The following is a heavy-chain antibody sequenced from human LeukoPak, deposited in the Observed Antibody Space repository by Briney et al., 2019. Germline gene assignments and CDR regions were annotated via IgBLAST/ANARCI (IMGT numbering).Heavy chain of an antibody. J-gene: IGHJ3*02. CDR1: GFTFSSYD. D-gene: IGHD3-16*01. V-gene: IGHV3-13*01. Sequence: GGSLRLSCVASGFTFSSYDMHWVRQATGKGLEWVSAIGTAGDTYYPGSVKGRFTISRENAKNSLYLQMNSLRAGDTAVYYCARAGGADDAFDIWGQGTMVTVSS. CDR2: IGTAGDT. CDR3: ARAGGADDAFDI.